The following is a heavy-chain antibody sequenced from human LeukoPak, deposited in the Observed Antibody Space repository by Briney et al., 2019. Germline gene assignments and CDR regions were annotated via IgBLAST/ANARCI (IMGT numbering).Heavy chain of an antibody. D-gene: IGHD4-17*01. CDR3: ARASTTVPNLLDY. CDR2: IKGDGSST. J-gene: IGHJ4*02. Sequence: GGSLRLSCAASGFTFSTYWMHWVRQAPGKGLVWVSRIKGDGSSTIYADSVKGRFTISRDNSKNALYLQTSSLRAEDTAVYYCARASTTVPNLLDYWGQGTLVTVSS. CDR1: GFTFSTYW. V-gene: IGHV3-74*01.